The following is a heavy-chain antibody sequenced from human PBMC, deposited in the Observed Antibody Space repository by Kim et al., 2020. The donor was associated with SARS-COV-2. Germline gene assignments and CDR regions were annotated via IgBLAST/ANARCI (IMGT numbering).Heavy chain of an antibody. Sequence: GESLKISCTGSGYSFNDHWITWVRQMPGKGLEWMGRIDPPDSYTKYSPSFEGHVTMSVDKSINTAYLQWSSLKASDTATYYCARRGKDTWTGYTYAMDVWGQGTAVTVSS. V-gene: IGHV5-10-1*01. CDR2: IDPPDSYT. J-gene: IGHJ6*02. D-gene: IGHD3-9*01. CDR1: GYSFNDHW. CDR3: ARRGKDTWTGYTYAMDV.